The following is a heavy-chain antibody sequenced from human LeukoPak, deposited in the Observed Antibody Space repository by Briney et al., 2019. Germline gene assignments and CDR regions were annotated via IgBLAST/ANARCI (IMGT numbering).Heavy chain of an antibody. J-gene: IGHJ6*03. CDR3: ARVVHRPPGYMDV. V-gene: IGHV4-31*03. Sequence: NPSETLSLTCTVSGGSISSGGYYWSWIRQHPGKGLEWIGYIYYSGSTYYNPSLKSRVTISVDTSKSQFSLKLSSVTAADTAVYYCARVVHRPPGYMDVWGKGTTVTVSS. CDR1: GGSISSGGYY. CDR2: IYYSGST.